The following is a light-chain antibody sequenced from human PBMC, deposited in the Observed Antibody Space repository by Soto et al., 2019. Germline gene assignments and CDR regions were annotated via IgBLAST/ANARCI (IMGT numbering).Light chain of an antibody. CDR2: VAF. V-gene: IGKV1-39*01. J-gene: IGKJ5*01. Sequence: QMTQSAYSLSASVGYTVTMSCLASQSIALSVNWYQQKPGKAPKLLIYVAFTLESGVPSRFSGSGSGTEFTLTIRSLQPEDFATYYCQQSFISPISFGQGARLEIK. CDR1: QSIALS. CDR3: QQSFISPIS.